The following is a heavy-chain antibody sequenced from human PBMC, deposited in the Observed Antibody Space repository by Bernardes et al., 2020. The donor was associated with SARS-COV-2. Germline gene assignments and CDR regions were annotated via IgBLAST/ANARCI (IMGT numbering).Heavy chain of an antibody. D-gene: IGHD3-22*01. Sequence: GGSLRLSCAASGFTFSSYWIHWVRQVPGKGLVWVSRINTDGRTITYADSVTGRFIISRDNAKNTLYLQMNSLRVEDAAMYYCVRSACSGGSGYFFDSWGQRTPVTVSS. CDR1: GFTFSSYW. CDR3: VRSACSGGSGYFFDS. V-gene: IGHV3-74*01. J-gene: IGHJ4*02. CDR2: INTDGRTI.